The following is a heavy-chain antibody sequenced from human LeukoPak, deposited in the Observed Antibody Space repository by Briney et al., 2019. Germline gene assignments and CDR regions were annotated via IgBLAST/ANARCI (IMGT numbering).Heavy chain of an antibody. Sequence: SETLSLTCTVSGGSISSYYWSWIRQPPGKGLEWIGYIYYSGSTNYNPSLKSRVTISVDTSKNQFSLKLSSVTAADTAVYYCARGARAVAGTGLFYYYYYYMDVWGKGTTVTVSS. D-gene: IGHD6-19*01. CDR3: ARGARAVAGTGLFYYYYYYMDV. V-gene: IGHV4-59*12. CDR1: GGSISSYY. J-gene: IGHJ6*03. CDR2: IYYSGST.